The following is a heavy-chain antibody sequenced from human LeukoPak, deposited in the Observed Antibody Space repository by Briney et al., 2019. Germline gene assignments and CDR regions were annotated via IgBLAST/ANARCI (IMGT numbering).Heavy chain of an antibody. J-gene: IGHJ4*02. CDR2: INHSGST. Sequence: SETLSLTCAVYGGSFSGYYWSWIRQPPGKGLEWIGEINHSGSTNYNPSLKSRVTISVDTSKNQFSLKLSSVTAADTAVYYCARGSEWGLYNYFDYWGQGTLVTVSS. CDR3: ARGSEWGLYNYFDY. D-gene: IGHD1-26*01. CDR1: GGSFSGYY. V-gene: IGHV4-34*01.